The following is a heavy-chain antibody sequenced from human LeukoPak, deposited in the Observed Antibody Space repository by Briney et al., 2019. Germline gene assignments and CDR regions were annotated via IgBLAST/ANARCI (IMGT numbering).Heavy chain of an antibody. J-gene: IGHJ6*02. CDR2: ISAYNGNT. CDR1: GYTFTSYG. Sequence: ASVKVSCTASGYTFTSYGISWVRQAPGQGLEWMGWISAYNGNTNYAQKLQGRVNMTTDTSTSTAYMELRSLRSDDTAVYYCARDPSIAAAGYYYYYGMDVWGQGTTVTVSS. V-gene: IGHV1-18*01. CDR3: ARDPSIAAAGYYYYYGMDV. D-gene: IGHD6-13*01.